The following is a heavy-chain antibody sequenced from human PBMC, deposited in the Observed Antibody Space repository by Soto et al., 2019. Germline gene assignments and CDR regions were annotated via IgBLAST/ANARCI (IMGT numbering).Heavy chain of an antibody. CDR1: VASISNFSHY. D-gene: IGHD6-13*01. CDR2: IHYSGSP. Sequence: QLQLQESGPGLLKPSETLSLTCTVSVASISNFSHYGGGIRHPPGKGLEWIGSIHYSGSPYYKPSLKSRLTMSVDTSKNQFSLKVSSVTAADTAVYYCARQGRAAAGGSFFYGLDVWGQGTTVTVSS. CDR3: ARQGRAAAGGSFFYGLDV. J-gene: IGHJ6*02. V-gene: IGHV4-39*01.